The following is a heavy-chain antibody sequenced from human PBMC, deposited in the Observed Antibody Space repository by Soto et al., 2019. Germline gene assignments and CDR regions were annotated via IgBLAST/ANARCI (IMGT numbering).Heavy chain of an antibody. CDR1: GYNFNNYG. D-gene: IGHD2-21*02. CDR3: VTRVVMTLEDAFDI. J-gene: IGHJ3*02. Sequence: QVQLVQAGPEVKKPGASVTLSCKASGYNFNNYGISWVRQAPGQGREWMGWISGKNGNTKYGEKFQGRVAVTTDASTSTAYMEMRSLRSDDTADYYCVTRVVMTLEDAFDIWGRGTRVTVSS. CDR2: ISGKNGNT. V-gene: IGHV1-18*01.